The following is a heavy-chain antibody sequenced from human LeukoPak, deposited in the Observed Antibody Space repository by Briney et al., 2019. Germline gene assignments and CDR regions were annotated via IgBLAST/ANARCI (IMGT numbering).Heavy chain of an antibody. J-gene: IGHJ4*02. CDR1: GFNFEDYT. D-gene: IGHD2-2*02. CDR3: TKGSNTWPSLFDY. CDR2: INWDGGST. Sequence: GGSLRFSCAASGFNFEDYTMHWVRQTPGKGLEWVSLINWDGGSTYYADSVKGRFAISRDNNKNSLYLQMTSLRTEDTALYYCTKGSNTWPSLFDYWGQGTLVTVSS. V-gene: IGHV3-43*01.